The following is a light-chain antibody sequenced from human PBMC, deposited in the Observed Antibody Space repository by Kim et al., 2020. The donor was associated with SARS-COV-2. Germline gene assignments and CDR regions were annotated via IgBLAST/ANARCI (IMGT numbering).Light chain of an antibody. CDR2: DAS. CDR3: QQYNSYWLT. V-gene: IGKV1-5*01. CDR1: QSINSW. J-gene: IGKJ4*01. Sequence: ASVGDRVTITCRASQSINSWLAWYQQKPGQTPKLLIYDASSLESGAPSRFSGSGSGTEFTLTISNLQPDDYATYYCQQYNSYWLTFGGGTKVDIK.